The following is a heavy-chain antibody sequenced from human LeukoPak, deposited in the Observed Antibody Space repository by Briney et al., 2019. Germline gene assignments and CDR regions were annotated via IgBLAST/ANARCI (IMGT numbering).Heavy chain of an antibody. CDR2: IKQDGSEK. J-gene: IGHJ4*02. CDR3: ARRGGEWLDFDY. CDR1: RFTFSNYW. V-gene: IGHV3-7*01. D-gene: IGHD6-19*01. Sequence: PGGSLRLSCAASRFTFSNYWTSWVRQAPGKGLEWVANIKQDGSEKYYVDSVKGRFTISRDNAKNSLYLQMSSLRAEDTAVYYCARRGGEWLDFDYWGQGTLVTVSS.